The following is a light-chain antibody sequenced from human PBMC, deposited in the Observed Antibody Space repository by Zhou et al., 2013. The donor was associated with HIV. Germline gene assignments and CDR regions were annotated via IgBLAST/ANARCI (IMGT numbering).Light chain of an antibody. J-gene: IGKJ2*04. CDR1: QSISSDY. CDR3: QQYGSSPLCS. CDR2: GAS. Sequence: EIVLTQSPGTLSLSPGERATLSCRASQSISSDYLAWYQXKPGQAPRLLIYGASTRATGIPARFSGSGSGTDFTLTISRLEPEDFAVYYCQQYGSSPLCSFGQGTKLEIK. V-gene: IGKV3-20*01.